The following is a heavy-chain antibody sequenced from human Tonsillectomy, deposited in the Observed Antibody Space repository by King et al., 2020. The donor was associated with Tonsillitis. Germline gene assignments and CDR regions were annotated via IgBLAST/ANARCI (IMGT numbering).Heavy chain of an antibody. CDR2: TYYRSKWYN. J-gene: IGHJ4*02. CDR1: GDSVSSHSAA. V-gene: IGHV6-1*01. D-gene: IGHD6-19*01. CDR3: ARESVAVAANDY. Sequence: VQLPQSGPGLVKPSPTLSLTCTLSGDSVSSHSAAWNWIRQSPSRGLEWLGRTYYRSKWYNDYAVSVKSRITINPDTSKNQFSLHLNSVTPEDTAVYYCARESVAVAANDYWGQGTLVTVSS.